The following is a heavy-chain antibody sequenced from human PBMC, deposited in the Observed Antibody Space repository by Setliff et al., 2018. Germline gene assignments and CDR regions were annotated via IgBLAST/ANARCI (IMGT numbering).Heavy chain of an antibody. V-gene: IGHV5-51*01. D-gene: IGHD3-22*01. Sequence: PRESLKISCKGSGYSFTSYWIGWVRQMPGNGLEWMGIIYPGDSDTRYSPSFQGQVTISADKSISTAYLQWSSLKASDTAMYYCARYDSSGYHYYYGMDVWGQGTTVTVSS. J-gene: IGHJ6*02. CDR1: GYSFTSYW. CDR2: IYPGDSDT. CDR3: ARYDSSGYHYYYGMDV.